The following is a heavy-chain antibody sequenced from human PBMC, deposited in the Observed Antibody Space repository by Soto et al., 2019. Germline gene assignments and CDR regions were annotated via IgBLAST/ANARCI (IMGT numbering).Heavy chain of an antibody. CDR3: ARDPSKPAPGYSSSWYDWYFDL. CDR1: VFTFIRYA. J-gene: IGHJ2*01. Sequence: GWSLRLSCAASVFTFIRYAMHWVRQAPGKGLEWVALISYDGSNKYYADSVKGRFTVSRDNSENTLYLQMNSLRAEDTAVYYCARDPSKPAPGYSSSWYDWYFDLWGRGTLVTVSS. CDR2: ISYDGSNK. V-gene: IGHV3-30*01. D-gene: IGHD6-13*01.